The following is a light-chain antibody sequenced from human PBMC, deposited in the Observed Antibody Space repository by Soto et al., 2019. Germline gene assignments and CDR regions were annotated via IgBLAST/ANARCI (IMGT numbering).Light chain of an antibody. CDR3: QSYDSSLSGSRV. J-gene: IGLJ1*01. CDR1: SSNIGAGYD. Sequence: QSVLTQPPSVSGAPGQRVTISCTGSSSNIGAGYDVHWYQQLPGTAPKLLIYANNNRPSGVPDRFSGSKSVTSASLAITGLQAEDEADYYGQSYDSSLSGSRVFGTGTKVTVL. CDR2: ANN. V-gene: IGLV1-40*01.